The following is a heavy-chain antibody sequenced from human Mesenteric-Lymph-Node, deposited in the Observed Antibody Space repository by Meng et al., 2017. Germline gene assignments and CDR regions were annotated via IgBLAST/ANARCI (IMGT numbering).Heavy chain of an antibody. V-gene: IGHV3-66*01. D-gene: IGHD3-10*01. CDR1: GFTVSSNY. CDR3: AREHPGSYWSARRDFDY. J-gene: IGHJ4*02. Sequence: GESLKISCAASGFTVSSNYMSWVRQAPGKGLEWVSVIYSGGSTYYADSVKGRFTISRDNAKNSLYLQMNSLRAEDTAVYYCAREHPGSYWSARRDFDYWGQGTLVTDSS. CDR2: IYSGGST.